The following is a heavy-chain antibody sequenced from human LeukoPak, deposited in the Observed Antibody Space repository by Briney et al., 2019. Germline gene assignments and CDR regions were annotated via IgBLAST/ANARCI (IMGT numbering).Heavy chain of an antibody. CDR3: ASSITIFGVVIIHYYYGMDV. Sequence: GGSLRLSCAASGFTFSTYTMAWVRQAPGGGLEWVSGISGDGGSTYYADSVKGRFTISRDNSKNTLYLQMNSLRAEDTAVYYCASSITIFGVVIIHYYYGMDVWGRGTTVTVSS. CDR1: GFTFSTYT. CDR2: ISGDGGST. D-gene: IGHD3-3*01. V-gene: IGHV3-23*01. J-gene: IGHJ6*02.